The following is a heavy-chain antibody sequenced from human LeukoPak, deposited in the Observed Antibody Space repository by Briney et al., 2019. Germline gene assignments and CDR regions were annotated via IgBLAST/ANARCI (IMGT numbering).Heavy chain of an antibody. V-gene: IGHV3-23*05. CDR3: AKALFYTSGSNFDY. CDR1: GFTFSNYS. CDR2: IFSSGGTT. J-gene: IGHJ4*02. D-gene: IGHD6-19*01. Sequence: GGTLRLSCAASGFTFSNYSMSWVRQAPGKGLEWVAVIFSSGGTTYNADSVKGRFIILRDNSKHTPHLQITSLSAENTAVYYCAKALFYTSGSNFDYWGQGTLVTVSS.